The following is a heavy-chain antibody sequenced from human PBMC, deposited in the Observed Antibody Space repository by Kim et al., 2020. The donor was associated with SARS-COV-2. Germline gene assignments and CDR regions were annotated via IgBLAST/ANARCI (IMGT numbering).Heavy chain of an antibody. CDR2: GST. Sequence: GSTNYADSVKGRFTISRDKSKNTLYLQMNSLRAEDTAVYYCAKGGNAFDIWGQGTMVTVSS. J-gene: IGHJ3*02. D-gene: IGHD3-16*01. CDR3: AKGGNAFDI. V-gene: IGHV3-23*01.